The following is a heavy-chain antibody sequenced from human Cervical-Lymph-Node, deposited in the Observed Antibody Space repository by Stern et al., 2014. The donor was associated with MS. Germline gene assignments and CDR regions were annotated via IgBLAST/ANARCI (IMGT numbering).Heavy chain of an antibody. CDR1: GYTFTSYA. CDR2: VSGYNGNT. J-gene: IGHJ4*02. V-gene: IGHV1-18*01. D-gene: IGHD7-27*01. Sequence: VHLVESGTELRQPGASVKVSCKASGYTFTSYAISWMRQAPGQKFEWMGWVSGYNGNTRYAQTFQDRVTMAADTSTNTVYMELRSLRSDDTAVYFCARGRTAGITGEYFDYWGQGTLVTVSS. CDR3: ARGRTAGITGEYFDY.